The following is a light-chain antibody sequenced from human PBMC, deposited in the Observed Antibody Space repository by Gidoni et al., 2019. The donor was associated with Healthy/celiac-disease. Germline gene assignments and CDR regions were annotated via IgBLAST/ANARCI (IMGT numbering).Light chain of an antibody. Sequence: DIVMTQSPDSLAVSLGERATINCKSSQSVLYSSNNKNYLAWYQQKPGHPPKLLIYWASTRESGVPDRFSGSGSGTDFTLTISSLQAEDVAVYYCQQYYSTLFLTFXGXTKVEIK. V-gene: IGKV4-1*01. CDR3: QQYYSTLFLT. CDR2: WAS. J-gene: IGKJ4*01. CDR1: QSVLYSSNNKNY.